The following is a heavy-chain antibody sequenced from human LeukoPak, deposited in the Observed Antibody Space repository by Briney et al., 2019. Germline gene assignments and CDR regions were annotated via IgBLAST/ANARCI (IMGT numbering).Heavy chain of an antibody. Sequence: GGSLRLSCAASGFTFSSYWMSWVRQAPGKGLEWVANIKQDGSEKYYVDSVKGRFTISRDNAKNSLYLQMNSLRAEDAAVYYCARDLDCSGGSCYPDYGMDVWGQGTTVTVSS. CDR3: ARDLDCSGGSCYPDYGMDV. CDR2: IKQDGSEK. V-gene: IGHV3-7*03. J-gene: IGHJ6*02. CDR1: GFTFSSYW. D-gene: IGHD2-15*01.